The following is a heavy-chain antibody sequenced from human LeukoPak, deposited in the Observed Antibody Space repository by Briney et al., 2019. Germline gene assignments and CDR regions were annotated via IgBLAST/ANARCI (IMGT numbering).Heavy chain of an antibody. CDR1: GLTFSNYA. J-gene: IGHJ4*02. CDR3: GEWGDFDVVTGYYAPDF. V-gene: IGHV3-23*01. CDR2: ITGSGGNT. D-gene: IGHD3-9*01. Sequence: PGGSLRLSCAASGLTFSNYAMSWVRQAPGKGLEWVSAITGSGGNTYYADSVKGRFTISRDNSKNTLYLQMTSLRDDGTAVSYCGEWGDFDVVTGYYAPDFWGQGTLVTVYS.